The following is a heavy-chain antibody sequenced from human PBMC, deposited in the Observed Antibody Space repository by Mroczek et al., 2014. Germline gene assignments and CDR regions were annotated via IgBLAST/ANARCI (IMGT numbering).Heavy chain of an antibody. V-gene: IGHV3-23*01. J-gene: IGHJ6*03. CDR1: GFTFNNYP. CDR2: ISGSGSNT. CDR3: AKDGLRYYYMDV. Sequence: VQLQQSGGGLVQPGGSLRLSCAASGFTFNNYPMRWVRQAPGKGLEWVSGISGSGSNTNYADSVKGRFTISRDNSKNTLFLQMNSLRAEDTAVYYCAKDGLRYYYMDVWGKGTTVTVSS.